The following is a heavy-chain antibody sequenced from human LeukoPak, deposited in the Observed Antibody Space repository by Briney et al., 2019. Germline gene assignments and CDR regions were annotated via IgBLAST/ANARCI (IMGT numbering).Heavy chain of an antibody. J-gene: IGHJ4*02. Sequence: ASVKVSCKASGYTFTGYYMHWVRQAPGQGLEWMGWINTNSGGTNYAQKFQGRVTMTRDTSISTAYMELSRLRSDDTAVYYCARAGRVYSSGWYGRYWGQGTLVTVSS. D-gene: IGHD6-19*01. CDR3: ARAGRVYSSGWYGRY. CDR2: INTNSGGT. V-gene: IGHV1-2*02. CDR1: GYTFTGYY.